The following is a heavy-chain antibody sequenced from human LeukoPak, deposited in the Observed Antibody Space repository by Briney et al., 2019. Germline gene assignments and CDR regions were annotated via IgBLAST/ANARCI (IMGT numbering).Heavy chain of an antibody. CDR1: GGIFSSYA. J-gene: IGHJ6*03. Sequence: ASVKVSCKASGGIFSSYAISWVRQAPGQGLEWMGGIIPIFGTANYAQKLQGRVTITTDESTSTAYMELSSLRSEDTAVYYCARDSAVVVVAATPWYXYMDXXXKGXTVTV. V-gene: IGHV1-69*05. D-gene: IGHD2-15*01. CDR3: ARDSAVVVVAATPWYXYMDX. CDR2: IIPIFGTA.